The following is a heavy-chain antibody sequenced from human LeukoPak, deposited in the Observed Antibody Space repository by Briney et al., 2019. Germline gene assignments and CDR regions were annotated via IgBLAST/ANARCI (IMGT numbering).Heavy chain of an antibody. V-gene: IGHV3-NL1*01. CDR3: AREGGVEDIVVVSADPDAFDI. CDR2: IYSGGST. J-gene: IGHJ3*02. CDR1: GFTFSSYG. D-gene: IGHD2-2*01. Sequence: GGSLRLSCAASGFTFSSYGMHWVRQAPGKGLEWVSVIYSGGSTYYADSVKGRFTISRDNAKNSLYLQMNSLRAEDTAVYYCAREGGVEDIVVVSADPDAFDIWGQGTMVTVSS.